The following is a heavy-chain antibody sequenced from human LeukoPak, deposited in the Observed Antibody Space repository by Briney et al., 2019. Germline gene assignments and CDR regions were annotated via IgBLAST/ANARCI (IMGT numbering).Heavy chain of an antibody. D-gene: IGHD3-10*01. CDR3: ARVLMVRGVLGFDP. Sequence: SQTLSLTCAISGDSVSSNSAAWNWIRQSPSRGLEWLGRTYYRSKWYNDYAVSVESRITINPDTSKNQFSLQLNSVTPEDTAVYYCARVLMVRGVLGFDPWGQGTLVTVSS. CDR2: TYYRSKWYN. V-gene: IGHV6-1*01. J-gene: IGHJ5*02. CDR1: GDSVSSNSAA.